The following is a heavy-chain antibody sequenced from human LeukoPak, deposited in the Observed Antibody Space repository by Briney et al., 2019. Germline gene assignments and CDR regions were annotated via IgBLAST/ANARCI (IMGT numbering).Heavy chain of an antibody. CDR1: GFTLTSSA. V-gene: IGHV1-58*02. J-gene: IGHJ6*03. D-gene: IGHD3-22*01. CDR3: AASYYYDSSGRGGYYYYMDV. Sequence: GTSVKVSCKASGFTLTSSAMQWVRQARGQRLKWIGWMVVGSGNTNYAQKFQERVTITRDMSTSTAYMELSSLRSEDTAVYYCAASYYYDSSGRGGYYYYMDVWGKGTTVTVSS. CDR2: MVVGSGNT.